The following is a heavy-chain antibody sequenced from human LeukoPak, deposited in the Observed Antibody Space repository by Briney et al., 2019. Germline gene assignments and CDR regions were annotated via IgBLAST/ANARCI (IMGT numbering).Heavy chain of an antibody. Sequence: GGSLRLSCAASGFTFRSYNVNWVRQAPGKGLDWVSSISSSSSYTYYADSLKGRFTISRDNAKNSLYLQINSLRAEDTAVYYCSTSRFCSSTSCLFPFDNWGQGTLVAVSS. V-gene: IGHV3-21*01. J-gene: IGHJ4*02. CDR1: GFTFRSYN. CDR2: ISSSSSYT. D-gene: IGHD2-2*01. CDR3: STSRFCSSTSCLFPFDN.